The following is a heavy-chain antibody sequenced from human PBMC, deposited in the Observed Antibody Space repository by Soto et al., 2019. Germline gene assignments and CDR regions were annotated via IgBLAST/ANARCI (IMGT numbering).Heavy chain of an antibody. CDR3: ARDPIGGGTPYYCDY. D-gene: IGHD3-10*01. CDR2: INPDTGGA. J-gene: IGHJ4*02. V-gene: IGHV1-2*02. Sequence: ASVKVSCKASGYTFTGDYMHWVRQAPGQGLEWMGWINPDTGGADYSQKFQGRVTMTRDTSISTAYMELTSLTSDDTAVYYCARDPIGGGTPYYCDYWGQGTLVTVS. CDR1: GYTFTGDY.